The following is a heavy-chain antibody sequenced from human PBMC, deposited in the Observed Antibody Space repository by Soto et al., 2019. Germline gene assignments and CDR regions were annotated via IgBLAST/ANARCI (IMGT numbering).Heavy chain of an antibody. CDR3: VRHAEYYGGNLYYFDY. CDR2: INHSGST. V-gene: IGHV4-34*01. CDR1: GGSFSGYY. J-gene: IGHJ4*02. Sequence: QVQLQQWGAGLLKPSETLSLTCAVYGGSFSGYYWSWIRQPPGKGLEWIGEINHSGSTNYNPSLKSRVTISVDTSKNQFSLKVNSVTAADTAVYYCVRHAEYYGGNLYYFDYWGQGTLVTVSS. D-gene: IGHD4-17*01.